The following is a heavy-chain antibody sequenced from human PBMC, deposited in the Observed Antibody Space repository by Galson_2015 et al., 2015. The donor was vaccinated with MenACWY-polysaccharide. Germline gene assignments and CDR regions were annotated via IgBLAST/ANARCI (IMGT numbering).Heavy chain of an antibody. D-gene: IGHD5-18*01. CDR1: GFTFSSYG. V-gene: IGHV3-30*18. J-gene: IGHJ6*02. CDR3: AKEGGYSYYYYDGMDV. Sequence: SLRLSCAASGFTFSSYGVHWVRQAPGKGLEWVAVISYDGSNKYYADSVKGRFTISRDNSKNTLYLQMNSLRAEDTAVYYCAKEGGYSYYYYDGMDVWGQGTTVTVSS. CDR2: ISYDGSNK.